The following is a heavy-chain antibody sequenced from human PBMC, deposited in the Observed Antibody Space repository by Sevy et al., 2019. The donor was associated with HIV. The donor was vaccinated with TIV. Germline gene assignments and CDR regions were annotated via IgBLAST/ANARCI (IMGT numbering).Heavy chain of an antibody. D-gene: IGHD4-17*01. J-gene: IGHJ4*02. CDR2: IYYSGST. CDR1: GGSVSRSTYY. CDR3: ARPSSMTTVTMNY. Sequence: WETLSLTCTVSGGSVSRSTYYWGWIRQPPAKGLEWIGSIYYSGSTYYNPSLKSRVTISVDTSKNQFSLKLSAVTAADTAVYYCARPSSMTTVTMNYWGQGTLVTVSS. V-gene: IGHV4-39*01.